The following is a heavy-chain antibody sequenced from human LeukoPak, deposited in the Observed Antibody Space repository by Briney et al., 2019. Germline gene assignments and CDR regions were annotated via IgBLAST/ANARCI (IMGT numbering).Heavy chain of an antibody. CDR2: ISNNGGYT. D-gene: IGHD2-15*01. V-gene: IGHV3-23*01. CDR3: AKQLGYCSDGSCYFPY. CDR1: GFTFSNYA. J-gene: IGHJ4*02. Sequence: GGSVRLSCAASGFTFSNYAMNWVRQAPGKGLEWVSAISNNGGYTYYADSVQGRFTISRDNSKSTLCLQMNSLRAEDTAVYYCAKQLGYCSDGSCYFPYWGQGTLVTVSS.